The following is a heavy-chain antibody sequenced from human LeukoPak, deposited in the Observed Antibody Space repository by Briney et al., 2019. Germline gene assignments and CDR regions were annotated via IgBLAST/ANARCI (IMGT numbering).Heavy chain of an antibody. CDR3: ARVRYCSSTSCYAFFYYYYYGMDV. J-gene: IGHJ6*02. V-gene: IGHV4-34*01. CDR2: INHSGST. Sequence: KPSETLSLTCAVYGGSFSGYYWSWVRQPPGKGLEWIGEINHSGSTNYNPSLKSRVTISVDTSKNQFSLKLSSVTAADTAVYYCARVRYCSSTSCYAFFYYYYYGMDVWGQGTTVTVSS. D-gene: IGHD2-2*01. CDR1: GGSFSGYY.